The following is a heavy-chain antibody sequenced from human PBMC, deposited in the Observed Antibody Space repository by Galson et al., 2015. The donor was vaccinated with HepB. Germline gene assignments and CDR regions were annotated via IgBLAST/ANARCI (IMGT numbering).Heavy chain of an antibody. CDR1: GYTFTGYY. CDR3: ARATVVVVVAATTYFDY. CDR2: INPNSGGT. J-gene: IGHJ4*02. Sequence: SVKVSCKASGYTFTGYYMHWVRQAPGQGLEWMGWINPNSGGTKYAQKFQGRVTMTRDTSISTAYMELSRLRSDDTAVYYCARATVVVVVAATTYFDYWGQGTLVTVSS. V-gene: IGHV1-2*02. D-gene: IGHD2-15*01.